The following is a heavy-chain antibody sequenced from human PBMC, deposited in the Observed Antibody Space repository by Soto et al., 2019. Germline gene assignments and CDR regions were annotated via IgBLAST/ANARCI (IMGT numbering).Heavy chain of an antibody. J-gene: IGHJ6*02. CDR3: ARDEQRVPGPYYYYGMDV. CDR2: INHSGST. D-gene: IGHD6-6*01. Sequence: QVQLQQWGAGLLKPSETLSLPCTVYGGSFSGYYWSGIRRPPGKGLVWLGEINHSGSTNYNPSFKSRDTISVDTSKNQFSLKLSSVTAVDTAVYYCARDEQRVPGPYYYYGMDVWGQGTTVTVSS. V-gene: IGHV4-34*01. CDR1: GGSFSGYY.